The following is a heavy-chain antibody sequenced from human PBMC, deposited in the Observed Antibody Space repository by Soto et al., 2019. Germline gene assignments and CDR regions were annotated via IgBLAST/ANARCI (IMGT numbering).Heavy chain of an antibody. Sequence: ASVKVSCKASGGSFSNYIFSWVRQAPGQGLEWMGGTIPMFATAQYAQKLQGRVTITADESTSTVYMDLTSLRSDDTAVYYCARGLFGQQWLVGFDTWGQGTLVTVS. CDR3: ARGLFGQQWLVGFDT. V-gene: IGHV1-69*13. CDR1: GGSFSNYI. CDR2: TIPMFATA. J-gene: IGHJ4*02. D-gene: IGHD6-19*01.